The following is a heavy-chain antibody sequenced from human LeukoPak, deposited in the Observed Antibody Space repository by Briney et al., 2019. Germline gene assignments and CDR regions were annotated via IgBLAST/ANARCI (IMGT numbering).Heavy chain of an antibody. CDR2: MYYSGST. CDR3: AREMRSPRGGFDY. Sequence: SETLSLTCTVSSGSISSTSYYWGWIRQPPGMGLEWIGSMYYSGSTYYNPSLKSRVTISVEPSKSQFSLKLSSVTAADTAVYYCAREMRSPRGGFDYWDQGTLVTVSS. V-gene: IGHV4-39*07. CDR1: SGSISSTSYY. D-gene: IGHD3-10*01. J-gene: IGHJ4*02.